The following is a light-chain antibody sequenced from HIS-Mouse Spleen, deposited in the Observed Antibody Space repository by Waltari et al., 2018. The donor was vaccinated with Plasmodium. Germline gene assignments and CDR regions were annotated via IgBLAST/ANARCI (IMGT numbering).Light chain of an antibody. CDR2: AAS. Sequence: IQITQSPSSLSASVGDRVTINCRASQGISNYLAWYQQKPGKVPKLLMYAASTLQSEVPYRFTGRGHGTEFDLTISSLQPEDGATYYCQKYSSAAPVTFGGGTKVEIK. J-gene: IGKJ4*02. CDR3: QKYSSAAPVT. CDR1: QGISNY. V-gene: IGKV1-27*01.